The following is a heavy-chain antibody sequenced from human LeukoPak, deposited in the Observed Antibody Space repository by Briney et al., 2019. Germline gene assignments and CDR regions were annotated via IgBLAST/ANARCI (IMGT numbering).Heavy chain of an antibody. D-gene: IGHD2-15*01. Sequence: GGSLTLSCAASGFTVSSTYMSWVRQAPGKGLEWVSVIYSGGNIYYIESVKGRFTISRDTSKDTLYLQMNSLRAEDTAVYFCAGRHCSGGGCYFAGADPFDYWGQGTLVTVSS. J-gene: IGHJ4*02. CDR2: IYSGGNI. V-gene: IGHV3-53*01. CDR1: GFTVSSTY. CDR3: AGRHCSGGGCYFAGADPFDY.